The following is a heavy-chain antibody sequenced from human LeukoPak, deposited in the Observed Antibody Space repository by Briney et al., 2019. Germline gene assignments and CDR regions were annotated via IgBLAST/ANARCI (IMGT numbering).Heavy chain of an antibody. CDR1: GFTFSSYE. Sequence: GGSLRLSCAASGFTFSSYEMNWVRQAPGKGLEWVSYISSSGSTIYYADSVKGRFTISRDNAKNSLYLQMNSLRAEDTAVYYCAAEAITMVRVNWFDPWGQGTLVTVSS. D-gene: IGHD3-10*01. J-gene: IGHJ5*02. CDR2: ISSSGSTI. CDR3: AAEAITMVRVNWFDP. V-gene: IGHV3-48*03.